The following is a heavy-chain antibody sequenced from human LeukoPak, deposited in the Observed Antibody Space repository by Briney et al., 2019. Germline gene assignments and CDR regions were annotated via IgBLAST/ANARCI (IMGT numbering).Heavy chain of an antibody. V-gene: IGHV3-23*01. CDR1: GFTFSSYA. J-gene: IGHJ4*02. Sequence: QPGRSLRLSCAASGFTFSSYAMSWVRQAPGKGLEWVSAISGSGGSTYYADSVKGRFTISRDNSKNTLYLQMNSLRAEDTAVYYCAKEAIGAVAGTGYFDYWGQGTLVTVSS. CDR3: AKEAIGAVAGTGYFDY. D-gene: IGHD6-19*01. CDR2: ISGSGGST.